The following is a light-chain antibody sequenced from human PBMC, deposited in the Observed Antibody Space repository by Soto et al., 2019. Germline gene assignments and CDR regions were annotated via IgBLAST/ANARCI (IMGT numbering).Light chain of an antibody. J-gene: IGKJ5*01. V-gene: IGKV3-20*01. CDR2: GAS. CDR1: QSVSSSY. CDR3: QQYGSPIT. Sequence: EIVLTQSPGTLSLSPGERATLSCRASQSVSSSYLAWYQQKTGQAPRLLIYGASSRATGIPDRFSGSGSGTDFTVTISRLEPEDFAVYYWQQYGSPITFGQGTRLEIK.